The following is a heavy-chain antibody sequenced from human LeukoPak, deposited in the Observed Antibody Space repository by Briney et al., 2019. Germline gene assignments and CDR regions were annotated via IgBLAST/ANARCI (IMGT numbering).Heavy chain of an antibody. CDR3: ARGAAGSYDY. CDR2: ISTYNSNT. J-gene: IGHJ4*02. D-gene: IGHD6-13*01. CDR1: GYTFTSYD. Sequence: ASVKVSCKASGYTFTSYDISWVRQPPGQGLEWMGWISTYNSNTNQAEKLQGRTTMTTDTSTSTAYMELRSLRSDDAAVYYCARGAAGSYDYWGQGTLVTVSS. V-gene: IGHV1-18*01.